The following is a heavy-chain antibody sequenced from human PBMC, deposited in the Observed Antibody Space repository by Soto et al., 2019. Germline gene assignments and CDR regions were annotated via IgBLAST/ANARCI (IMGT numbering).Heavy chain of an antibody. CDR3: ARGFGDCISTSCYLPFDY. CDR2: IIPILGTA. V-gene: IGHV1-69*13. D-gene: IGHD2-2*01. CDR1: GGTFSSYA. J-gene: IGHJ4*02. Sequence: SVKVSCKASGGTFSSYAISWVRQAPGQGLEWMGGIIPILGTANYAQKFQGRVTITADESTSTAYMELSSLRSEDTAVYYCARGFGDCISTSCYLPFDYWGQGTLVTV.